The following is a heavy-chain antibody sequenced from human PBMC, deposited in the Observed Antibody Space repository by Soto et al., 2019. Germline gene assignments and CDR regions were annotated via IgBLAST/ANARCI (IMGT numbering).Heavy chain of an antibody. CDR1: GFSFSSYA. CDR2: ISYDGSNK. V-gene: IGHV3-30-3*01. J-gene: IGHJ6*02. Sequence: QVQLVESGGGVVQPGRSLRLSCAASGFSFSSYAMHWVRQAPGKGLEWVAVISYDGSNKYYGDSVKRRFTISRDNSKNTLYLQMNSLRAEDTAVYYCARDELRIAAAGLDNYYYYYGMDVWGQGTTVTVSS. CDR3: ARDELRIAAAGLDNYYYYYGMDV. D-gene: IGHD6-13*01.